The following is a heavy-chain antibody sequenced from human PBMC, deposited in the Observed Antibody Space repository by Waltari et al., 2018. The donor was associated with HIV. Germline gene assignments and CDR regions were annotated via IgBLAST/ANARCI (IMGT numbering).Heavy chain of an antibody. CDR3: ASIAYCGGDCYPRGMDV. Sequence: EVQLVESGGGLVQPGGSLRLSCAASGFTVSSNYMSWVRQAPGNGLEGVSVIYSGGSTYYADAVKGRFTISRDNSKITRYLQMNSLRAEDTAVYYCASIAYCGGDCYPRGMDVWGQGTTVTVSS. D-gene: IGHD2-21*02. J-gene: IGHJ6*02. CDR2: IYSGGST. CDR1: GFTVSSNY. V-gene: IGHV3-66*01.